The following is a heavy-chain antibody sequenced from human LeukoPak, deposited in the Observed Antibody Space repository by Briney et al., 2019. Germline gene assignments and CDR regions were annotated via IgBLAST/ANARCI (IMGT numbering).Heavy chain of an antibody. D-gene: IGHD6-19*01. CDR3: ARRSVAGPYYYYYYMDV. V-gene: IGHV5-51*01. J-gene: IGHJ6*03. CDR2: IYPGDSDT. CDR1: GYSFTSYW. Sequence: GESLKISCKGSGYSFTSYWIGWVRQMPGKGLEWMGIIYPGDSDTRYSPSFQGQVTISADKSISTAYLQWSSLKASDTAMYYCARRSVAGPYYYYYYMDVWGKGTTVTVSS.